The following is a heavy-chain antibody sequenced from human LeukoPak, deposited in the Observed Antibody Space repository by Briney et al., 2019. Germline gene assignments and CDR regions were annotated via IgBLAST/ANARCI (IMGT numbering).Heavy chain of an antibody. J-gene: IGHJ6*03. Sequence: GGSLRLSCAASGFTFSSYWMHWVRQAPGKGLVWVSRINTDGSSTSYADSVKGRFTISRDNAKNTLYLQMNSLRAEDTAVCYCAREGAVVGWYYYYYMDVWGKGTTVTVSS. D-gene: IGHD6-19*01. CDR2: INTDGSST. CDR3: AREGAVVGWYYYYYMDV. CDR1: GFTFSSYW. V-gene: IGHV3-74*01.